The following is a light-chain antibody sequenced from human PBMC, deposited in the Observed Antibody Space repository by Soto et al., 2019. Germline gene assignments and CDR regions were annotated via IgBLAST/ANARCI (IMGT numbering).Light chain of an antibody. Sequence: VMTQSPLSLPVTPGEPASISCRSSQSLLHSDGYNYLDWYLQKPGQSPQLLIYLASSRASRVPDRCSGSGSGTDFTLKSSRVEAEEVGVYFCMQGLHIPQAFGQGTKVELK. CDR2: LAS. CDR1: QSLLHSDGYNY. V-gene: IGKV2-28*01. CDR3: MQGLHIPQA. J-gene: IGKJ1*01.